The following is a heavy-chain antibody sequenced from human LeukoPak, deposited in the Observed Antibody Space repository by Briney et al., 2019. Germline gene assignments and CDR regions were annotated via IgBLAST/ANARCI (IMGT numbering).Heavy chain of an antibody. V-gene: IGHV3-7*01. Sequence: GGPLRLSCAASGFPVSSYWLRWVRQAPGKGLEWVANIKQDGSEKYYVDSVKGRFTISRDNAKTSLYLQMNSLRAEDTAVYYCAVDIVVVVAAWDYMDVWGKGTTVTVSS. CDR2: IKQDGSEK. D-gene: IGHD2-15*01. CDR3: AVDIVVVVAAWDYMDV. J-gene: IGHJ6*03. CDR1: GFPVSSYW.